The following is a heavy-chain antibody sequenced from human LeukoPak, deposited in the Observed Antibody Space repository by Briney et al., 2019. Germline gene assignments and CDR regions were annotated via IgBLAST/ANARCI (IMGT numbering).Heavy chain of an antibody. CDR3: ARHREDIVVVPFDY. CDR1: GGSISSSSYY. CDR2: IYYSGNT. V-gene: IGHV4-39*01. D-gene: IGHD2-2*01. Sequence: SETLSLTSTVSGGSISSSSYYWGWIRQPPGKGLEWIGSIYYSGNTYYNPSLKSRVTISVDKSKNQFSLRLSSVTAADTAVYYCARHREDIVVVPFDYWGQGTLVTVPS. J-gene: IGHJ4*02.